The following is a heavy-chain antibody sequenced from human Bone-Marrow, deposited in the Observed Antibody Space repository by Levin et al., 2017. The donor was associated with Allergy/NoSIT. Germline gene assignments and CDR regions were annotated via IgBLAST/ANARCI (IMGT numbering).Heavy chain of an antibody. Sequence: GGSLRLSCAASGFTFSSYGIHWVRQAPGKGLEWVALISYDGSDEYYADSVKGRVTISRDNSKNTLYLQLNSLRADDTAVYYCAKERGGEYYYYGMDVWGQGTTVTVSS. J-gene: IGHJ6*02. CDR1: GFTFSSYG. V-gene: IGHV3-30*18. CDR3: AKERGGEYYYYGMDV. CDR2: ISYDGSDE. D-gene: IGHD3-10*01.